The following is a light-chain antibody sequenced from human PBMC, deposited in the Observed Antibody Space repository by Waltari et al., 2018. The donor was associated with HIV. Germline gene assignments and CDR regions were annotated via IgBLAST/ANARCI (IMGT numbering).Light chain of an antibody. Sequence: IRMTQSPSSFSASVGDRVTITCRASQGISNSLAWYQQKPGKAPKLLIYDTSTLQTGVPSRFNGGGSGTDFSLTISCLQSEDFATYYCQHYHSDPPTFGQGTKVEIK. CDR1: QGISNS. V-gene: IGKV1-8*01. CDR3: QHYHSDPPT. CDR2: DTS. J-gene: IGKJ1*01.